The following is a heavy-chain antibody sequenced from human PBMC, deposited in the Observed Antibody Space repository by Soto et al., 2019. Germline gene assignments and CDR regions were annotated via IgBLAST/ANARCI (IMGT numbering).Heavy chain of an antibody. CDR1: GFTFSNYG. D-gene: IGHD3-16*01. CDR2: ISYDGSNT. CDR3: AKHGLLPWGYHGGSYFDS. V-gene: IGHV3-30*18. Sequence: QVQLVESGGGVVQPGRSLRLSCAAFGFTFSNYGMHWVRQAPGKGLEWVAVISYDGSNTYYADSVKGRFTISRDNSKNTLYLQMNSLRSEDTAMYYCAKHGLLPWGYHGGSYFDSWGQGTLVTVSS. J-gene: IGHJ4*02.